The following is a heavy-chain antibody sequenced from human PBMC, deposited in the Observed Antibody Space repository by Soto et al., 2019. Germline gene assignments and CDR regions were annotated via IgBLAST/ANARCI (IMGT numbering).Heavy chain of an antibody. J-gene: IGHJ1*01. V-gene: IGHV4-31*03. CDR3: AGAASGYCSGGSCYGYFQH. CDR2: IYYSGST. D-gene: IGHD2-15*01. CDR1: GGSISSGGYY. Sequence: QVQLQESGPGLVKPSQTLSLTCTVSGGSISSGGYYWSWIRQHPGKGLEWIGYIYYSGSTYYNPSLKSRVTISVDTSKNQFSLKLSSVTAADTAVYYCAGAASGYCSGGSCYGYFQHWGQGTLVTVSS.